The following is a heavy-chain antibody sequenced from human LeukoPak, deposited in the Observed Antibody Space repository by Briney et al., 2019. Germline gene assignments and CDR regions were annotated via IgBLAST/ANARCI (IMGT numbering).Heavy chain of an antibody. Sequence: GGSMRLSCAASGFIFSNYWMTWVRQAPGKGLEWVANIKRDGSDKYFVDSVRGRFTISRDNAKNTLYLQMNSLRAEDTAVYYCARDGGDCDSTTCYDRLDYWGQGTLVTVSS. CDR1: GFIFSNYW. J-gene: IGHJ4*02. D-gene: IGHD2/OR15-2a*01. V-gene: IGHV3-7*04. CDR3: ARDGGDCDSTTCYDRLDY. CDR2: IKRDGSDK.